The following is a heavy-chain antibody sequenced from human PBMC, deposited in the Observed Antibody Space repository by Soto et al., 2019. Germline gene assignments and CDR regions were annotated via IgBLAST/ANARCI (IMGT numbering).Heavy chain of an antibody. CDR3: AKGGFWSGHIDY. CDR2: ISGSGGST. J-gene: IGHJ4*02. V-gene: IGHV3-23*01. Sequence: EVQLLESGGGLVQPGWSLRLSCAASGFTFSSYAMSWVRQAPGKGLEWVSAISGSGGSTYYADSVKGRFTISRDNSKNTLYLQMNSLRAEDTAVYYCAKGGFWSGHIDYWGKGTLVTVSS. D-gene: IGHD3-3*01. CDR1: GFTFSSYA.